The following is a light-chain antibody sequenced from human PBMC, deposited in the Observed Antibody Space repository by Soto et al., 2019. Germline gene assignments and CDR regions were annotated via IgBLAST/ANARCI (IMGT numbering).Light chain of an antibody. CDR3: LQHSAYPLT. V-gene: IGKV1-17*01. CDR2: AAS. CDR1: QGIRND. J-gene: IGKJ1*01. Sequence: DIQMTQFPSSLSASVGDRVTITCRASQGIRNDLVWYQQKPGKAPKRLISAASSLQSGVPSRFSGRGSGTEFSLAISSLQPEDSATFYWLQHSAYPLTFGQGTKVEIK.